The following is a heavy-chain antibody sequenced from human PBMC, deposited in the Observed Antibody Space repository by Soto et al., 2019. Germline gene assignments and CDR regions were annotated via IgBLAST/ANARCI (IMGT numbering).Heavy chain of an antibody. Sequence: QVQLVESGGGVVQPGRSLRLSCAASGFTFSSYAMHWVRQAPGKGLEWVAVISYDGSNKYYADSVKGRFTISRDNSKNKLYMQMNSLRGEDTAVYYCARDKKDLRFLEWSYYFDFWGQGTLVTVSS. CDR2: ISYDGSNK. J-gene: IGHJ4*02. D-gene: IGHD3-3*01. V-gene: IGHV3-30-3*01. CDR3: ARDKKDLRFLEWSYYFDF. CDR1: GFTFSSYA.